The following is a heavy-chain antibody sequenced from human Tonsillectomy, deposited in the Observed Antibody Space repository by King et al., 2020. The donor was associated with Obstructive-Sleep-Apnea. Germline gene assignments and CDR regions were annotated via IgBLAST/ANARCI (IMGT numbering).Heavy chain of an antibody. CDR2: ISAYNGNT. J-gene: IGHJ6*02. CDR1: VYTFTSYG. Sequence: QLVQSGAEVKKPGASVKVSCKASVYTFTSYGISWVRQAPGQGLEWMGWISAYNGNTNYAQKLQGRVTMTTDTSTSTAYMELRSLRSDDTAVYYCAREGGIDSSGWLDYYYGMDVWGQGTTVTVSS. V-gene: IGHV1-18*04. CDR3: AREGGIDSSGWLDYYYGMDV. D-gene: IGHD6-19*01.